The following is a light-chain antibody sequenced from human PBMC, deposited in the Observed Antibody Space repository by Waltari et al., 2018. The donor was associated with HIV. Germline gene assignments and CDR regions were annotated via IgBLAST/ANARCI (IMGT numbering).Light chain of an antibody. Sequence: SYELTQPPSVSVSPGQTARITCSGDALPKQYAYWYQQKPGPAPVLVIYKDSERPSGIPWWFSGASSETTGTLTIRGVQAEDEADYYCQAADSSGTYKGNWVFGGGTKLTVL. CDR2: KDS. J-gene: IGLJ3*02. V-gene: IGLV3-25*03. CDR3: QAADSSGTYKGNWV. CDR1: ALPKQY.